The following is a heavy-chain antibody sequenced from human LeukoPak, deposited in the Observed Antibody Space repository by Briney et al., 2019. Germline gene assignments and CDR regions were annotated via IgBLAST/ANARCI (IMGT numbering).Heavy chain of an antibody. V-gene: IGHV3-23*01. CDR1: GFTFRSSA. D-gene: IGHD3-16*01. Sequence: GGSLRLSCAASGFTFRSSAMSWVRQAPGKGLEWVSTVSGNGVNTYYADSVKGRFTISRDNSKNTLYLQMNSLRAEDTAVYYCATGHDYIWPDWGQGSLVTVSS. CDR2: VSGNGVNT. J-gene: IGHJ4*02. CDR3: ATGHDYIWPD.